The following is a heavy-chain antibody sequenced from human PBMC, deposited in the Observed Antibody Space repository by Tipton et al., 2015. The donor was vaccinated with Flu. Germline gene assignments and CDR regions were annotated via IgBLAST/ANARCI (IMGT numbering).Heavy chain of an antibody. V-gene: IGHV1-18*01. Sequence: QVQLVQSGAEVKKPGASVKVSCKASGYTFTSYGISWVRQAPGQGLEWMGWISAYNGNTNYAQKLQGRVTMTTDTSTSTAYMGLRGLGSDDTAVYYCAREFDRNYYYCGPGTGNYYYYGMDVWGQGTPVTVSS. CDR1: GYTFTSYG. D-gene: IGHD1-14*01. CDR2: ISAYNGNT. CDR3: AREFDRNYYYCGPGTGNYYYYGMDV. J-gene: IGHJ6*02.